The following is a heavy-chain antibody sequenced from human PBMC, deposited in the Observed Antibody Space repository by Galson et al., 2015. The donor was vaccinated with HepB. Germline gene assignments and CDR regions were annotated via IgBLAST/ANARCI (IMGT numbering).Heavy chain of an antibody. Sequence: SVKVSCKASGYTFSRYGINWVRQAPGQGLEWMGWININTGNPTYAQGFTGRFVFSLDTSVSTAYLQISSLRAADTAVYYCARDYYDSSSDYWGQGTLVTVSS. V-gene: IGHV7-4-1*02. J-gene: IGHJ4*02. CDR1: GYTFSRYG. CDR2: ININTGNP. D-gene: IGHD3-22*01. CDR3: ARDYYDSSSDY.